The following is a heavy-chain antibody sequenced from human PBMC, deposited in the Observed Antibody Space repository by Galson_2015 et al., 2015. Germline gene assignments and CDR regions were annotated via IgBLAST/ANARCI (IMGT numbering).Heavy chain of an antibody. CDR2: ISYDGSNK. CDR3: AKDTVTTDYYYGMDV. V-gene: IGHV3-30*18. D-gene: IGHD4-17*01. CDR1: GFTFSSYG. J-gene: IGHJ6*02. Sequence: SLRLSCAASGFTFSSYGMHRVRQAPGKGLEWVAVISYDGSNKYYADSVKGRFTISRDNSKNTLYLQMNSLRAEDTAVYYCAKDTVTTDYYYGMDVWGQGTTVTVSS.